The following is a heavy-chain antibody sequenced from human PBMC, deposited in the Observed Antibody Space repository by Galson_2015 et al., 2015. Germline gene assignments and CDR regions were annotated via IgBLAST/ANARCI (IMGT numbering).Heavy chain of an antibody. D-gene: IGHD3-10*01. CDR3: ARDQGTMVRGVIPHPFDY. Sequence: SLRLSCAASGFTFSNAWMSWVRQAPGKGLEWVGRIKSKTDGGTTDYAAPVKGRFTISRDDSKNTLYLQMNSLKTEDTAVYYCARDQGTMVRGVIPHPFDYWGQGTLVTVSS. CDR1: GFTFSNAW. J-gene: IGHJ4*02. V-gene: IGHV3-15*01. CDR2: IKSKTDGGTT.